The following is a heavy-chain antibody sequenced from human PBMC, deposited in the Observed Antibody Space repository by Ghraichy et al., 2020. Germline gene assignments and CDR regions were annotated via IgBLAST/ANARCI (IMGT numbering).Heavy chain of an antibody. V-gene: IGHV4-59*01. D-gene: IGHD1-26*01. CDR1: GGSISSYY. CDR3: ARGVGATPDY. J-gene: IGHJ4*02. CDR2: IYYSGST. Sequence: SETLSLTCTVSGGSISSYYWSWIRQPPGKGLEWIGYIYYSGSTNYNPSLKSRVTISVDTSKNQFSLKLSSVTAADTAVYYCARGVGATPDYWGQGTLVTVSS.